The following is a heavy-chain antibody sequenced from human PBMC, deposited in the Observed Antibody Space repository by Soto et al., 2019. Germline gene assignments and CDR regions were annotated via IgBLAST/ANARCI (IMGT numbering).Heavy chain of an antibody. CDR1: GASISGFY. J-gene: IGHJ5*02. D-gene: IGHD1-1*01. CDR3: VRDGTKTLRDWFDP. Sequence: PETLSLTCTVSGASISGFYWGWIRKSAGKGLEWIGRIYATGTTDYNPSLKRRVMMSVDTSKKQFSLKLRSVTAADTAVYYCVRDGTKTLRDWFDPWGQGICVTVSS. V-gene: IGHV4-4*07. CDR2: IYATGTT.